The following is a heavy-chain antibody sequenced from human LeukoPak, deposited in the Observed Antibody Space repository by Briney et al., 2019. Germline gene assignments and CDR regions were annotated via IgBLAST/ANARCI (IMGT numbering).Heavy chain of an antibody. J-gene: IGHJ6*03. CDR3: ARDPSPRTSYYYYYMDV. V-gene: IGHV3-21*01. CDR1: GFTLSSYS. CDR2: ISISSFYI. D-gene: IGHD1-14*01. Sequence: GGSLSLSCAASGFTLSSYSMNWVRQAPGKGLEWVASISISSFYIYYADSVKGRFTISRDNTKNLVYLQMNALRAEDTAVYYCARDPSPRTSYYYYYMDVWGKGTTVTVSS.